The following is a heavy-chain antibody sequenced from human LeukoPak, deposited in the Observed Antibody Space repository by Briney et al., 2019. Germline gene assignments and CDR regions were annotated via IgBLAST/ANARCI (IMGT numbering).Heavy chain of an antibody. D-gene: IGHD3-22*01. J-gene: IGHJ4*02. CDR2: INPNSGGT. CDR3: ARGRIGYYLDY. CDR1: GYTFTGYY. V-gene: IGHV1-2*02. Sequence: ASVKVSCKASGYTFTGYYMHWLRQAPGQGLEWMGWINPNSGGTNYAEKLQGRVTMTSDTSISTAYMELTRLRSDDTAVYYCARGRIGYYLDYWGQGTLVTVSS.